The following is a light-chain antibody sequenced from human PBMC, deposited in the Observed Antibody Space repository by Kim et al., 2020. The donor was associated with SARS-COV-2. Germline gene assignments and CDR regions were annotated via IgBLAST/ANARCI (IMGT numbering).Light chain of an antibody. CDR1: SSNIGSNS. CDR2: SSN. Sequence: GQRVTISCSGGSSNIGSNSVNWYRQLPGTAPKLLIYSSNQRPSGVPDRFSGSKSGTSASLAISGLQSDDEADYYCAAWDDSLNGWVFGGGTQLTVL. J-gene: IGLJ3*02. V-gene: IGLV1-44*01. CDR3: AAWDDSLNGWV.